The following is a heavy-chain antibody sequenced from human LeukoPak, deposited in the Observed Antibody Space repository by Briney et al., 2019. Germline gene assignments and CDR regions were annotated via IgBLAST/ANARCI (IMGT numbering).Heavy chain of an antibody. CDR3: ALYHDFWSSYSPYYYMDV. D-gene: IGHD3-3*01. V-gene: IGHV3-21*01. CDR1: GFTFGTYN. CDR2: ISSSNYI. J-gene: IGHJ6*03. Sequence: GGSLRLSCAASGFTFGTYNMNWVRQAPGKGLEWVSSISSSNYIYYADSVKGRFTISRDNAKNSLYLQMNSLRAEDTAVYYCALYHDFWSSYSPYYYMDVWGKGTTVTVSS.